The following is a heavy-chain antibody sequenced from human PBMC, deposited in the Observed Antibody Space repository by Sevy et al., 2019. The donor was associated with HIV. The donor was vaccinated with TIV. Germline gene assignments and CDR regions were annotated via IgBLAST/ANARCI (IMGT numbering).Heavy chain of an antibody. V-gene: IGHV3-23*01. CDR3: ARDVGGGYYGSEYYYGMDV. Sequence: GGSLRLSCAASGFTFSSYAMNWVRQAPGKGLEWVSSINAISSNIYYADSVKGRFTIYRDNSKNTLYLQMNSLRAEDSAVYYCARDVGGGYYGSEYYYGMDVWGQGTTVTVSS. CDR1: GFTFSSYA. J-gene: IGHJ6*02. CDR2: INAISSNI. D-gene: IGHD3-10*01.